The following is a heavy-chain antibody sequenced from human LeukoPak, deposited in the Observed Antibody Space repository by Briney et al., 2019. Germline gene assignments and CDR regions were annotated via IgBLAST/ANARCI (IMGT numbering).Heavy chain of an antibody. CDR2: ISYDGSNK. V-gene: IGHV3-30*18. CDR1: GFTFSSYG. CDR3: AKDRDRGFDY. Sequence: PGRSLRLSCAASGFTFSSYGMHWVRQAPGKGLEWVAVISYDGSNKYYADSVKGRFTISRDNSKNTLYLQMNSLRAEDTAVYYCAKDRDRGFDYWGQGTLVTVSS. D-gene: IGHD3-10*01. J-gene: IGHJ4*02.